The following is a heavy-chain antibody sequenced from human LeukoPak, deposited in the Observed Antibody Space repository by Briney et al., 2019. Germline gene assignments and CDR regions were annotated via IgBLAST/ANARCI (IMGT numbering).Heavy chain of an antibody. CDR1: GGSISSSSYY. J-gene: IGHJ5*02. CDR3: AREHYGGNPPLDP. V-gene: IGHV4-39*07. D-gene: IGHD4-23*01. CDR2: IYYSGST. Sequence: SETLSLTCTVSGGSISSSSYYWGWIRQPPGKGLEWIGSIYYSGSTYYNPSLKSRVTISVDTSKNQFSLKLSSVTAADTAVYYCAREHYGGNPPLDPWGQGTLVTVSS.